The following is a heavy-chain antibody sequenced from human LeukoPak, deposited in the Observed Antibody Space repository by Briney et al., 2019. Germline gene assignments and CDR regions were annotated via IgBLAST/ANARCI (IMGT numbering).Heavy chain of an antibody. Sequence: GESLKISCKGSGYSFTSYWIGWVRQMPGKGLEWMGIIYPGDSDTRYSPSFQGQVTISADKSISTAYLQWSSLKAPDTAMYYCARGLGAAAATNWFDPWGQGTLVTVSS. CDR1: GYSFTSYW. J-gene: IGHJ5*02. V-gene: IGHV5-51*01. CDR3: ARGLGAAAATNWFDP. CDR2: IYPGDSDT. D-gene: IGHD6-13*01.